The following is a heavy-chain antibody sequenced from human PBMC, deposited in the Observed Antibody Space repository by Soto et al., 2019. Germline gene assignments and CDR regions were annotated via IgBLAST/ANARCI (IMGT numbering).Heavy chain of an antibody. Sequence: GGSLRLSCAASGFTFSSYGVHWVRQAPGKGLEWVAVISYDGSNKYYADSVKGRFTISRDNSKNTLYLQMNSLRAEDTAVYYCAKDSFGSGYPAPADYWGQGTLVTVSS. V-gene: IGHV3-30*18. J-gene: IGHJ4*02. CDR3: AKDSFGSGYPAPADY. D-gene: IGHD3-22*01. CDR2: ISYDGSNK. CDR1: GFTFSSYG.